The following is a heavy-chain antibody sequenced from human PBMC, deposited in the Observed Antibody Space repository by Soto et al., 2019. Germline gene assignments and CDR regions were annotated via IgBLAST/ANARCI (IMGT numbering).Heavy chain of an antibody. Sequence: QVQLVQSGAEVRKPGSSVKVSCKAPGGTFSTYIISWVRQAPGQGLEWMGRIIPIPDITNYGQKFQGRVTISADSYTSTAFTELTILKSDVSVVYYCASDRITTRGDAVVLWGQGTVVTVSS. D-gene: IGHD3-3*01. V-gene: IGHV1-69*02. CDR3: ASDRITTRGDAVVL. CDR1: GGTFSTYI. CDR2: IIPIPDIT. J-gene: IGHJ3*01.